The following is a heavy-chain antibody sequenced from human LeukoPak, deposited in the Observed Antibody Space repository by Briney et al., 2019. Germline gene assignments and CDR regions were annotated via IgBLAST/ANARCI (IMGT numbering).Heavy chain of an antibody. V-gene: IGHV1-18*01. J-gene: IGHJ6*03. D-gene: IGHD6-13*01. Sequence: GASVKVSCKASGYTFTSYGISWVRQAPGQGLEWMGWISAYNGNTNYAQKLQGRVTMTTDTSTSTAYMELRSLRSDDTAVYYCAGDHSSSWYGYYYYMDVWGKGTTVTVSS. CDR3: AGDHSSSWYGYYYYMDV. CDR2: ISAYNGNT. CDR1: GYTFTSYG.